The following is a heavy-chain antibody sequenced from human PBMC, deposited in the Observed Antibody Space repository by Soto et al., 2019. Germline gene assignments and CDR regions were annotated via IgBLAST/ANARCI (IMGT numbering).Heavy chain of an antibody. CDR2: IYYSGST. J-gene: IGHJ4*02. D-gene: IGHD5-12*01. CDR3: ARDRDGYNFIDY. V-gene: IGHV4-61*08. Sequence: SETLSLTCTVSGGSISSGDYYWSWIRQPPGKGLEWIGYIYYSGSTNYNPSLKSRVTISVDTSKNQFSLKLSSVTAADTAVYYCARDRDGYNFIDYWGQGTLVTVSS. CDR1: GGSISSGDYY.